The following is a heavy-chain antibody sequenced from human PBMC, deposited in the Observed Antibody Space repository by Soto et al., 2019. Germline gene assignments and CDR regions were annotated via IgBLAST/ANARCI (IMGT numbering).Heavy chain of an antibody. J-gene: IGHJ6*04. CDR2: IYYPGST. CDR1: GGSISSDY. D-gene: IGHD2-15*01. Sequence: QVQLQESGPGLVKPSETLSLTCSVSGGSISSDYWSWIRQPPGKGLEWIGYIYYPGSTNYNPSLKSRVTISVDTSKNQFSLNLRSVTAADTAVYYCARALRAVVVVAAIEMDVWGKGTTVTVSS. CDR3: ARALRAVVVVAAIEMDV. V-gene: IGHV4-59*01.